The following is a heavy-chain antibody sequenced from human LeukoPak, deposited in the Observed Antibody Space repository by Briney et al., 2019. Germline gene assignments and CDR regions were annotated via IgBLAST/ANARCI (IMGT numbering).Heavy chain of an antibody. CDR3: AKDDGYSYGYEIDY. D-gene: IGHD5-18*01. Sequence: GGSLRLSCAASGFTFSSYAMSWVRQAPGKGLKWVSAISGSGGSTYYADSVKGRFTISRDNSKNTLYLQMNSLRAEDTAVYYCAKDDGYSYGYEIDYWGQGTLVTVSS. J-gene: IGHJ4*02. CDR2: ISGSGGST. V-gene: IGHV3-23*01. CDR1: GFTFSSYA.